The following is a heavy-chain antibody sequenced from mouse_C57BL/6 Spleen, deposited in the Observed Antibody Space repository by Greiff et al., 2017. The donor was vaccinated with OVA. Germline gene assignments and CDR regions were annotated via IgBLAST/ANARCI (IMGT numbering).Heavy chain of an antibody. CDR3: ARFEDYAMDY. CDR1: GYTFTSYW. CDR2: IHPNSGST. V-gene: IGHV1-64*01. Sequence: VQLQQPGAELVKPGASVKLSCKASGYTFTSYWMHWVKQRPGQGLEWIGMIHPNSGSTNYNEKFKSKATLTVDNSSSTAYMQLSSLTSEDSAVYYCARFEDYAMDYWGQGTSVTVSS. J-gene: IGHJ4*01.